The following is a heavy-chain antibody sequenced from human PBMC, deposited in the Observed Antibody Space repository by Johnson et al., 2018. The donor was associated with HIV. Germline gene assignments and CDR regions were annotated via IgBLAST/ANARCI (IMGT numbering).Heavy chain of an antibody. D-gene: IGHD5/OR15-5a*01. CDR3: AIGYGVYATSFDV. CDR2: ARNDANSYTI. CDR1: GFTFSDYF. V-gene: IGHV3-72*01. Sequence: VQLVESGGGLVQPGGSLRLSCDTSGFTFSDYFIDWVRQAPGRGLEWLGRARNDANSYTIESATAVRAIFSISRNHSKNSVFLQMNSLKTEDTAVYYCAIGYGVYATSFDVWGQGTVVAVSS. J-gene: IGHJ3*01.